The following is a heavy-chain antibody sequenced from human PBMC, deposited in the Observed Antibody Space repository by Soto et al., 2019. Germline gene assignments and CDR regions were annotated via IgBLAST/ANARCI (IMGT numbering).Heavy chain of an antibody. CDR3: ATYSGNYERYGVYYGMDV. D-gene: IGHD1-26*01. CDR2: ISGSGGST. Sequence: GGSLRLSCAASGFTFSNYAISWVRQAPGKGLEWVSSISGSGGSTYYADSVKGRFTISRDNSKNSLYLQMNSLRAEDTAVYYCATYSGNYERYGVYYGMDVWGQGTTVTVSS. V-gene: IGHV3-23*01. J-gene: IGHJ6*02. CDR1: GFTFSNYA.